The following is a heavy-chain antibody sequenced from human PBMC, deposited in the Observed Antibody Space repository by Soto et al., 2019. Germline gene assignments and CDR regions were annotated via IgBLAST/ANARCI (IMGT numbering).Heavy chain of an antibody. CDR3: ARVRRRDGYNLYDY. Sequence: ASVKVSCKASGYTFTSYGISWVRQAPGQGLEWMGWISAYNGNTNYAQKLQGRVTMTTDTSTSTAYMELSSLRSDDTAVYYCARVRRRDGYNLYDYWGQGTLVTVSS. J-gene: IGHJ4*02. V-gene: IGHV1-18*01. CDR1: GYTFTSYG. CDR2: ISAYNGNT. D-gene: IGHD5-12*01.